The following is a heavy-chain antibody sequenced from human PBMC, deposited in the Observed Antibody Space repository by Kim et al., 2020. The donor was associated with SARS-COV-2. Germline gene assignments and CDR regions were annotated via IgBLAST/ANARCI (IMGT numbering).Heavy chain of an antibody. D-gene: IGHD4-17*01. J-gene: IGHJ3*02. Sequence: YAQKFQGRVTMTEETSTDTAYMELSSLRSEDTAVYYCATDVGDYDGAFDIWVQGTMVTVSS. CDR3: ATDVGDYDGAFDI. V-gene: IGHV1-24*01.